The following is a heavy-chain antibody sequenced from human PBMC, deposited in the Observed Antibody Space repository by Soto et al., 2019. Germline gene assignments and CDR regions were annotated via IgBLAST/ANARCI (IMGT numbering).Heavy chain of an antibody. D-gene: IGHD3-3*01. CDR1: GFTFSSYS. CDR3: ARGYGVVIISANHYYMDV. J-gene: IGHJ6*03. Sequence: KPGGSLRLSCAASGFTFSSYSMNWVRQAPGKGLEWVSSISSSSSYIYYADSVKGRFTISRDNAKNSLYLQMNSLRAEDTAVYYCARGYGVVIISANHYYMDVWGKGTTVTVSS. V-gene: IGHV3-21*01. CDR2: ISSSSSYI.